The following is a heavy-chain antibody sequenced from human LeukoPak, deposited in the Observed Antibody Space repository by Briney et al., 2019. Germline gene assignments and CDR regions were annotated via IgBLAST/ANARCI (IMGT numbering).Heavy chain of an antibody. J-gene: IGHJ6*02. V-gene: IGHV3-33*01. CDR1: GFTFSNYG. Sequence: GGSLRLSCAASGFTFSNYGMHWVRQAPGKGLEWVAVIWSDGSNKYYADSVKGRFTISRDNSKNTLYLQMNSLRAEDTAVYYCARDLKVRWGNLHYGMDVWGQGTTVTVSS. D-gene: IGHD3-16*01. CDR3: ARDLKVRWGNLHYGMDV. CDR2: IWSDGSNK.